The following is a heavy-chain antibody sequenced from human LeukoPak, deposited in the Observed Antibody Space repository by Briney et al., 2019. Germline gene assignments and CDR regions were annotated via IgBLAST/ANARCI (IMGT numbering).Heavy chain of an antibody. CDR3: ARRDTVENKTDY. D-gene: IGHD4-23*01. Sequence: SETLSLTCAVYGGSFSGYYWSWIRQPPGKGLEWIGEINHSGSTNYNPPLKSRVTISVDTSKNQFSLKLSSVTAADTAVYYCARRDTVENKTDYWGQGTLVTVSS. V-gene: IGHV4-34*01. J-gene: IGHJ4*02. CDR2: INHSGST. CDR1: GGSFSGYY.